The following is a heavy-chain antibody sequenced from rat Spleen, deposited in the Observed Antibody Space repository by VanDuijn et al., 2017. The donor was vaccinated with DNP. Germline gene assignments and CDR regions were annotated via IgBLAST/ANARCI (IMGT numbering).Heavy chain of an antibody. D-gene: IGHD1-11*01. Sequence: EVQLVESGGGPVQPGRSLKVSCAASGFTFSDCYMAWVRQAPTKGLEWVASITNTGGTTYYPDSVKGRFTISRDNAKSTLYLQMNSLRSEDTATYYCTRRSAEGISWFAYWGQGTLVTVSS. CDR2: ITNTGGTT. CDR3: TRRSAEGISWFAY. CDR1: GFTFSDCY. V-gene: IGHV5-25*01. J-gene: IGHJ3*01.